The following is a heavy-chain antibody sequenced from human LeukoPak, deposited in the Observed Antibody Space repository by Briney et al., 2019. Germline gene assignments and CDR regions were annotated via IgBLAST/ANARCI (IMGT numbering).Heavy chain of an antibody. V-gene: IGHV4-59*11. CDR1: GDSIGSHY. D-gene: IGHD3-22*01. CDR2: IFYVGST. CDR3: PRDYYDSRGEAFDI. J-gene: IGHJ3*02. Sequence: SETLSLTCTVSGDSIGSHYWSWIRQPPGKGLEWIGYIFYVGSTNYNPSLKSRVTISVDTSKNQFSLKLNSVTAADTAVYYCPRDYYDSRGEAFDIWGQGTMVTVSS.